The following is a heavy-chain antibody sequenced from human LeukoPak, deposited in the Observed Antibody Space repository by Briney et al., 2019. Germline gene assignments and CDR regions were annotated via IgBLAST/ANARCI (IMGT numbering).Heavy chain of an antibody. D-gene: IGHD3-22*01. Sequence: GRSLRLSCAASGFTFSSYAMHWVRQAPGKGLELVAVISYDGSNKYYADSVKGRFTISRDNSKNTLYLQMNSLRAEDMAVYYWGRDAHYYYNIGGALDYGARGPLVPVS. CDR1: GFTFSSYA. CDR3: GRDAHYYYNIGGALDY. CDR2: ISYDGSNK. V-gene: IGHV3-30-3*01. J-gene: IGHJ4*02.